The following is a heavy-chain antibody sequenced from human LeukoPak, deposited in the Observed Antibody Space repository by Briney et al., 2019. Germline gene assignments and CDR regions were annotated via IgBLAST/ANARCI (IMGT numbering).Heavy chain of an antibody. D-gene: IGHD3-9*01. CDR1: GYSFTSYW. V-gene: IGHV5-51*01. Sequence: KISCKGSGYSFTSYWIGWVRQMPGKGLEWMGIIYPDDSDTRHSPSFQGQVTISADKSISTAYLQWSSLRASDTAMYYCARVGADYDILTGYDYWGQGTLVTVSS. CDR2: IYPDDSDT. J-gene: IGHJ4*02. CDR3: ARVGADYDILTGYDY.